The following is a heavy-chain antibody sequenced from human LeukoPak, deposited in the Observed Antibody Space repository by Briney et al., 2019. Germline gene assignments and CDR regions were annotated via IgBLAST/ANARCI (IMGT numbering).Heavy chain of an antibody. CDR3: ARQWRDGYNLDY. CDR1: GGSISSYD. CDR2: IYYSGST. D-gene: IGHD5-24*01. J-gene: IGHJ4*02. Sequence: SETLSLTCTVSGGSISSYDWSWVRQPPGKGLEWIGDIYYSGSTNYNPSLKSRVTISVDTSKNQFSLKLSSVTAADTAAYYCARQWRDGYNLDYWGQGTLVTVSS. V-gene: IGHV4-59*08.